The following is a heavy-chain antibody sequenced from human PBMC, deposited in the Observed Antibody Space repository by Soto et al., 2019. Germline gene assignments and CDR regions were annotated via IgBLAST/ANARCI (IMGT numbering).Heavy chain of an antibody. Sequence: QVQLVESGGGVVQPGRSLRLSCAASGFTFSSYAMHWVRQAPGKGLEWVAVISYDGSNKYYADSVKGRFTISRDNSKNTVYLTMNSQRAGDTAVYYCARDSIIESRLLGGGGMDVWGQGTTVTVSS. CDR2: ISYDGSNK. J-gene: IGHJ6*02. CDR1: GFTFSSYA. D-gene: IGHD2-2*01. CDR3: ARDSIIESRLLGGGGMDV. V-gene: IGHV3-30-3*01.